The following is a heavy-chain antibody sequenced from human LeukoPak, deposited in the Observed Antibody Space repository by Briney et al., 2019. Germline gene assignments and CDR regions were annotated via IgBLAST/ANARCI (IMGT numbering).Heavy chain of an antibody. Sequence: ASVKVSCKASGGTFSSYAISWVRQAPGQGLEWMGGIIPIFGTANYAQKFQGRVTITADKSTSTAYMELSSLRSEDTAVYYCARLPGYSSSWSVDYWGQGTLVTVSS. CDR3: ARLPGYSSSWSVDY. CDR2: IIPIFGTA. CDR1: GGTFSSYA. V-gene: IGHV1-69*06. D-gene: IGHD6-13*01. J-gene: IGHJ4*02.